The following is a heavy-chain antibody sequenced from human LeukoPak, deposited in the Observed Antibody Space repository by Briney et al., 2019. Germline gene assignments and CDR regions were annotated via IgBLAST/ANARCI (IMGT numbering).Heavy chain of an antibody. CDR3: AREGGSGYMVY. CDR2: ISPYKGNT. D-gene: IGHD5-12*01. V-gene: IGHV1-18*01. Sequence: ASVKVSCKASGYTFTSYGISWVRQAPGQGLEWVGWISPYKGNTDYPQKLQGRVTMTTDTSTSTAYMDLRSLRSDDTAVYYCAREGGSGYMVYWGQGTLVTVSS. CDR1: GYTFTSYG. J-gene: IGHJ4*02.